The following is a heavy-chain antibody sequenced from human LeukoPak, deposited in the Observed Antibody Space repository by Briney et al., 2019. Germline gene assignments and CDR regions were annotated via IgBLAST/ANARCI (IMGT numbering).Heavy chain of an antibody. D-gene: IGHD3-22*01. CDR1: GGTFSSYA. CDR2: IIPIFGTA. J-gene: IGHJ4*02. CDR3: ARQGDYYDSSGYGHFDY. V-gene: IGHV1-69*13. Sequence: ASVKVSCKASGGTFSSYAISWVRQAPGQGLEWMGGIIPIFGTANYAQKFQGRVTITADESTSTAYMELSSLRSEDTAVYYCARQGDYYDSSGYGHFDYWGQGTLVTVSS.